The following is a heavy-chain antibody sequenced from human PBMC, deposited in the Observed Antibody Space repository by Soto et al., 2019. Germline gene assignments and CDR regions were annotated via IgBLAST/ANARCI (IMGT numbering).Heavy chain of an antibody. Sequence: EVQLLESGGGLVQPGGSLRLSCAASGFTFSHYAVTWVRQAPGQGLEWVSTISGSGGSTYYADSVKGRFTISRDNAKNTLYMQMNSLGAEDTAVYYCAKDQGSSWYEIDYWGQGTLVTVSS. J-gene: IGHJ4*02. CDR2: ISGSGGST. V-gene: IGHV3-23*01. D-gene: IGHD6-13*01. CDR3: AKDQGSSWYEIDY. CDR1: GFTFSHYA.